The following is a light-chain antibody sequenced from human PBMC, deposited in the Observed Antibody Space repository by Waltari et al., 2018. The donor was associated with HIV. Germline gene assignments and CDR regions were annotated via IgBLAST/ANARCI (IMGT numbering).Light chain of an antibody. CDR1: ENIRDY. Sequence: DIQMTQSPSSLSASVGDGVTITCRASENIRDYVNWYQQRPGKAPKLLMYSASSLLRGVPSRFSGSGSGTDFTLTITNLQPEDFATYSCQQNYNMPPTFGQGTRLEV. CDR3: QQNYNMPPT. CDR2: SAS. V-gene: IGKV1-39*01. J-gene: IGKJ1*01.